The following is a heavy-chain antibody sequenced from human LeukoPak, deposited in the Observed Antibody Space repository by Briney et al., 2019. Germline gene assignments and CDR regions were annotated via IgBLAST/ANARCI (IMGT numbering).Heavy chain of an antibody. CDR2: ISGSYGTT. Sequence: GGSLRLSCAASGFTFSSYAMRWLRQAPGKGPEWGSSISGSYGTTYYADSVKGRLTISRYNSKNTLYLQMTSLRAEDTALYYCAKGNIAELPAAPYYWGQGTLVTVSS. J-gene: IGHJ4*02. V-gene: IGHV3-23*01. CDR3: AKGNIAELPAAPYY. D-gene: IGHD2-2*01. CDR1: GFTFSSYA.